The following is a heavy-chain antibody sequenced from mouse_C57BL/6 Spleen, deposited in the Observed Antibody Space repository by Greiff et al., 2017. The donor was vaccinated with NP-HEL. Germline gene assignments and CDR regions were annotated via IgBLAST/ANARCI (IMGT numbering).Heavy chain of an antibody. D-gene: IGHD3-2*02. CDR3: ARGGLRLRAMDY. V-gene: IGHV1-64*01. CDR2: IHPNSGST. J-gene: IGHJ4*01. CDR1: GYTFTSYW. Sequence: VQLQQPGAELVKPGASVKLSCKASGYTFTSYWMHWVKQRPGQGLEWIGMIHPNSGSTNYNEKFKSKATLTVDKSSSTAYMQLSSLTSEDSAVYYCARGGLRLRAMDYWGQGTSVTVSS.